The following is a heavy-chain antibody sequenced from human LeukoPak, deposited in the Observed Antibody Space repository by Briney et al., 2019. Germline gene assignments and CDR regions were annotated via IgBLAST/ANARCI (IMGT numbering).Heavy chain of an antibody. CDR3: ARSHFSSGWYYFDY. J-gene: IGHJ4*02. CDR2: SNAGNGNT. Sequence: AASVKVSCKASGYTFTSYAMHWVRQAPGQRLEWMGWSNAGNGNTKHSQEFQGRVTITRDTSASTAYMELSSLRSEDMAVYYCARSHFSSGWYYFDYWGQGTLVTVSS. CDR1: GYTFTSYA. V-gene: IGHV1-3*02. D-gene: IGHD6-19*01.